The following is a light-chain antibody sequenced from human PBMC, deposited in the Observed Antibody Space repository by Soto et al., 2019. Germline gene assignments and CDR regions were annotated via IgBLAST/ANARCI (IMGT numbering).Light chain of an antibody. V-gene: IGLV6-57*03. CDR3: QSYHSSSPYV. J-gene: IGLJ1*01. CDR1: SGSIDSGY. Sequence: NFMLTQPHSVSESPGKTVTISCTRSSGSIDSGYVQWYQQRPGSAPTTVIYEDNQRPSGVPDRFSGSIDRSSNSASLTISGLMTEDEADYYCQSYHSSSPYVFGTGTKVTAL. CDR2: EDN.